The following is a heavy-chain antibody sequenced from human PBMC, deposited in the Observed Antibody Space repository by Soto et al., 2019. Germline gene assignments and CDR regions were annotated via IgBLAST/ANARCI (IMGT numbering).Heavy chain of an antibody. CDR2: IYYSGST. CDR3: ARELNFWSGYSRNYGMDV. D-gene: IGHD3-3*01. V-gene: IGHV4-59*01. Sequence: SETLSLTCTVSGGSISSYYWSWIRQPPGKGLEWIGYIYYSGSTNYNPSLKSRVTISVDTSKNQFSLKLSSVTAADTAVYYCARELNFWSGYSRNYGMDVWGQGTTVTVSS. J-gene: IGHJ6*02. CDR1: GGSISSYY.